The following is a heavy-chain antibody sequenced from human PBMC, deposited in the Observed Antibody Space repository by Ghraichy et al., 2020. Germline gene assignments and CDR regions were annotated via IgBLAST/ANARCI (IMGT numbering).Heavy chain of an antibody. V-gene: IGHV4-39*01. CDR1: GGSISSSSYY. J-gene: IGHJ4*02. CDR2: IHNSGST. CDR3: ARLTEVVLFDY. Sequence: SETLSLTCTVSGGSISSSSYYWVWIRQPPGKGLEWIGSIHNSGSTFYNPSLRSRVTISVDSSKNQFSLKLRSVTATDTAVYYCARLTEVVLFDYWGQRTLVTVSS. D-gene: IGHD2-15*01.